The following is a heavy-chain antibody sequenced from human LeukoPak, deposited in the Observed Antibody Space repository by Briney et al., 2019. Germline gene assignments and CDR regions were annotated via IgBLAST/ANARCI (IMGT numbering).Heavy chain of an antibody. CDR1: GFTFSSYA. Sequence: PGGSLRLSCAASGFTFSSYAMHWVRQAPGKGLEWVVFIQSDGSNKYYADSVEGRFTISRDNSKNTLYLQMNSLRTEDTAVYYCAKARFGELLSDFDYWGQGTLVTVSS. CDR2: IQSDGSNK. V-gene: IGHV3-30*02. CDR3: AKARFGELLSDFDY. J-gene: IGHJ4*02. D-gene: IGHD3-10*01.